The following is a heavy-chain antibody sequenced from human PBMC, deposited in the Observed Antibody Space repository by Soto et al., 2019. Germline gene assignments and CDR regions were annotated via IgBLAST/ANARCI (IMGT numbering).Heavy chain of an antibody. CDR1: GFTFSSYA. Sequence: PGGSLRLSCAASGFTFSSYAMSWVRQAPGKRLEWVSAISGSGGSTYFADSVKGRFTISRDNSKNTLYLQMNSLRAEDAAVYYCARSRDGYSFYFYYGMDGWGQGTTVTVSS. CDR2: ISGSGGST. J-gene: IGHJ6*02. D-gene: IGHD4-4*01. V-gene: IGHV3-23*01. CDR3: ARSRDGYSFYFYYGMDG.